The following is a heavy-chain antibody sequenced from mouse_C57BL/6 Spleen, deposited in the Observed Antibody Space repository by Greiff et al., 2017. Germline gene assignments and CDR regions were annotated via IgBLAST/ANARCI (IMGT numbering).Heavy chain of an antibody. CDR1: GFTFSSYA. V-gene: IGHV5-9-1*02. CDR3: TRVLYGNYWYFDV. CDR2: ISSGGDYI. Sequence: EVHLVESGEGLVKPGGSLKLSCAASGFTFSSYAMSWVRQTPEKRLEWVAYISSGGDYIYYADTVKGRFTISRDNARNTLYLQMSSLKSEDTAMYYCTRVLYGNYWYFDVWGTGTTVTVSS. J-gene: IGHJ1*03. D-gene: IGHD2-1*01.